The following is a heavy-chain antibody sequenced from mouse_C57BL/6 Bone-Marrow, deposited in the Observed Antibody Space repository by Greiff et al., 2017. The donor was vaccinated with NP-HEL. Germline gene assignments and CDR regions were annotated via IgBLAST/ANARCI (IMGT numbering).Heavy chain of an antibody. J-gene: IGHJ2*01. Sequence: EVKLLESGPGLVKPSQSLSLTCSVTGYSITSGYYWNWIRQFPGNKLEWMGYISYDGSNNYNPSLKNRISLTRDTSKNQFFLKLNSVTTEDTATYYCARDEGLRFDYWGQGTTLTVSS. V-gene: IGHV3-6*01. CDR2: ISYDGSN. CDR3: ARDEGLRFDY. CDR1: GYSITSGYY.